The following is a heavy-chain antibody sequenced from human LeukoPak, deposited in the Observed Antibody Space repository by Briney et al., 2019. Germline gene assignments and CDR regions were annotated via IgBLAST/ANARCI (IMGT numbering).Heavy chain of an antibody. J-gene: IGHJ4*02. CDR3: ARADILTGQIDYFDY. CDR1: GRSISSYY. D-gene: IGHD3-9*01. CDR2: IYYSGST. V-gene: IGHV4-59*01. Sequence: KPSETLSLTCTVSGRSISSYYRSWIRQPPGKGLEWIGYIYYSGSTNYNPSLKSQVTISVDTSKNQFSLKLSSVTAADTAVYYCARADILTGQIDYFDYWGQGTLVSVSS.